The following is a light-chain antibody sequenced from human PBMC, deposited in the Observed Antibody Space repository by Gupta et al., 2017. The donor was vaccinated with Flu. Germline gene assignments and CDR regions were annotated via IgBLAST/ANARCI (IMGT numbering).Light chain of an antibody. Sequence: SYELTQPPPVSVSPGQTARITCTGDALPKQFAYWYQQKPGKAPVLLICTDTERPSGIPERFSGSSSGNAVTLTISGVQAEDEADYYCRSGASSGNVVFGGGTTLTVL. CDR2: TDT. CDR3: RSGASSGNVV. J-gene: IGLJ2*01. V-gene: IGLV3-25*02. CDR1: ALPKQF.